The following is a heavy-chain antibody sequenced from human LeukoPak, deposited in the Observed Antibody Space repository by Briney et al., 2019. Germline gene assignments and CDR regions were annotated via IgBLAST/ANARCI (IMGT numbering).Heavy chain of an antibody. V-gene: IGHV3-11*01. CDR3: ARDIGRQLGYYYGMDV. CDR2: ISSGSTI. Sequence: GGSLRLSCAASGFTFSDYYMSWIRQAPGKGLEWVSYISSGSTIYYADSVKGRFTISRDNAKNSLYLQMNSLRAEDTAVYYCARDIGRQLGYYYGMDVWGQGTTVTVSS. D-gene: IGHD6-6*01. J-gene: IGHJ6*02. CDR1: GFTFSDYY.